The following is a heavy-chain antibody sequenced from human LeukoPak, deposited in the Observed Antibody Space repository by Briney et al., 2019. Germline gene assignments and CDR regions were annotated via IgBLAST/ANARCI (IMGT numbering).Heavy chain of an antibody. V-gene: IGHV3-30-3*01. CDR3: ARYYDFWSGFPNAFDI. D-gene: IGHD3-3*01. J-gene: IGHJ3*02. CDR2: ISYDGSNK. Sequence: PGGSLRLSCAASGFTFSSCAMHWVRQAPGKGLEWVAVISYDGSNKYYADSVKGRFTISRDNSKNTLYLQMNSLRAEDTAVYYCARYYDFWSGFPNAFDIWGQGTMVTVSS. CDR1: GFTFSSCA.